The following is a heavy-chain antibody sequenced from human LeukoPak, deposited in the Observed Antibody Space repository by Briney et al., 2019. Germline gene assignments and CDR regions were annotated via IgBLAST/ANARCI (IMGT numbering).Heavy chain of an antibody. CDR2: ISSSSDYI. J-gene: IGHJ4*02. D-gene: IGHD4-17*01. Sequence: PGGSLRLSCAASGFTFTTFNMNWVRQSPGKGLEWVSCISSSSDYIYYADSVKGRFTISRDNSRNSLYLQMSSLRAEDTAVYYCAGRDYGDYFFDSWGQGTLVTVSS. CDR1: GFTFTTFN. CDR3: AGRDYGDYFFDS. V-gene: IGHV3-21*01.